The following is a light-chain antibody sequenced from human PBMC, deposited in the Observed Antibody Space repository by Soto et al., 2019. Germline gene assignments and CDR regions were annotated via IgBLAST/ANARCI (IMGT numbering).Light chain of an antibody. CDR1: GSDVGGYNY. CDR3: CSYTSSSTYV. Sequence: QSVLTQPASVSGSPGQSITISCTGTGSDVGGYNYVSWYQQYPGKAPKLMIYDVTNRPSGVSNRFSGSKSGNTAALIIFGLQAEDEADYYCCSYTSSSTYVFGTGTMLTVL. CDR2: DVT. J-gene: IGLJ1*01. V-gene: IGLV2-14*01.